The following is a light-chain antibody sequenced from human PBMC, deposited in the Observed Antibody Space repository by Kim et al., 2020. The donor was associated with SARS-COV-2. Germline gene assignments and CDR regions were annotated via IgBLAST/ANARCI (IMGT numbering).Light chain of an antibody. V-gene: IGLV3-1*01. CDR3: QAWDSSTAV. J-gene: IGLJ2*01. Sequence: VAPEQTASTTSAGKKWGNKYACWYQQKPRQSPVLVIYQARKRPSGIPGRFSGSNSGNTATLTISGTQAMEEADYYCQAWDSSTAVFGGGTQLTVL. CDR2: QAR. CDR1: KWGNKY.